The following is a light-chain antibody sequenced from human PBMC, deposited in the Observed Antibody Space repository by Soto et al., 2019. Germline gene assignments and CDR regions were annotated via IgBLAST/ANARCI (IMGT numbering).Light chain of an antibody. CDR1: NSNVGAYNY. Sequence: QSALTQPRSVSGSPGQSVTFSCTGTNSNVGAYNYVSWYQQHPGKAPKLIIYDVSKRPSGVPDRFSGSKSGNAASLTISGLQAEDEADYYCCSYAGSYTWLFGGGTKLTVL. V-gene: IGLV2-11*01. CDR3: CSYAGSYTWL. J-gene: IGLJ3*02. CDR2: DVS.